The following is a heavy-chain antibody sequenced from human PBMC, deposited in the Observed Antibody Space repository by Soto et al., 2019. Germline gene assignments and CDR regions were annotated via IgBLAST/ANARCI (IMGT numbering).Heavy chain of an antibody. CDR2: ISGSGGST. Sequence: EVQLLESGGGLVQPGGSLRLSCAASGFTFSSYAMSWVRQAPGKGLEWVSAISGSGGSTYYADSVKGRFTISRDNSKNKLYLQMNSLRAEDTAVYYCAKDKRYFDWLPNIFDYWGQGTLVTVSS. D-gene: IGHD3-9*01. V-gene: IGHV3-23*01. CDR1: GFTFSSYA. CDR3: AKDKRYFDWLPNIFDY. J-gene: IGHJ4*02.